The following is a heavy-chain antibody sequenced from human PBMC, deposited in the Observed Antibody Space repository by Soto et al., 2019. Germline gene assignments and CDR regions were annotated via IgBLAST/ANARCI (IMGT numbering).Heavy chain of an antibody. CDR3: ARHTPLQLKRGYYFNMDV. Sequence: SETLSLTCTVSGGSINSYYLSWIRQPPGKGLEWIGYIYYDGSTNYNPSLKSRVTILVDRSKDQFSLKLSSVTAADTAVYYCARHTPLQLKRGYYFNMDVWGQGTTVTVSS. V-gene: IGHV4-59*08. CDR1: GGSINSYY. D-gene: IGHD1-1*01. CDR2: IYYDGST. J-gene: IGHJ6*02.